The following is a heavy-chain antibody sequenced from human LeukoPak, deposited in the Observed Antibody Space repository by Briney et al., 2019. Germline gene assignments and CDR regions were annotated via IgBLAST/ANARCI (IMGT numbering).Heavy chain of an antibody. CDR3: ARAQDYYGSGSYYQRGSVDY. V-gene: IGHV1-2*02. Sequence: ASVKVSCKASGYTFTGYYMHWVRQAPGQGLEWMGWINPNSGGTNYAQKFEGRVTMTRDTSISTAYMELSRLRSDDTAVYYCARAQDYYGSGSYYQRGSVDYWGQGTLVTVSS. CDR2: INPNSGGT. J-gene: IGHJ4*02. CDR1: GYTFTGYY. D-gene: IGHD3-10*01.